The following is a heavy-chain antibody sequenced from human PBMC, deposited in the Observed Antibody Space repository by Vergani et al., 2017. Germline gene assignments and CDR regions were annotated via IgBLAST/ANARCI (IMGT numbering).Heavy chain of an antibody. J-gene: IGHJ4*02. CDR1: GYTFSNYY. CDR3: ARGDYGILTGYRY. Sequence: VKKSGASVKVSCKTSGYTFSNYYMHWVRQAPGQGLEWMGIINPSGGHTNYAQKFQGRVTMTRDTSTSTVYMGLSSLRSEDTAIYYCARGDYGILTGYRYWGQGTLVTVSA. V-gene: IGHV1-46*03. CDR2: INPSGGHT. D-gene: IGHD3-9*01.